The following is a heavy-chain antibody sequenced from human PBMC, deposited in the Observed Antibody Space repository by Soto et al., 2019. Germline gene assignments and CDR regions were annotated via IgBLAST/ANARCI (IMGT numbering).Heavy chain of an antibody. CDR3: AKDLSAPTYKRSGYYSGYYYYGMDV. J-gene: IGHJ6*02. CDR1: GFTFSSYG. V-gene: IGHV3-30*18. D-gene: IGHD3-3*01. Sequence: QVQLVESGGGVVQPGRSLRLSCAASGFTFSSYGMHWVRQAPGKGLEWVAVISYDGSNKYYADSVKGRFTISRDNSKNTLYLQMNSLRAEDTAVYYCAKDLSAPTYKRSGYYSGYYYYGMDVWGQGTTVTVSS. CDR2: ISYDGSNK.